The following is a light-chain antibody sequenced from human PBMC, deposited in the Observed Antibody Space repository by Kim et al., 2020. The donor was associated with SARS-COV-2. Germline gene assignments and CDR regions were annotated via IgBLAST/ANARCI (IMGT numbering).Light chain of an antibody. Sequence: DIQMTQSPSALSASVGDTVTITCRASQSISTHVHWYQQRPGKAPELLIYAASTLQDAVPSRFIGDGSGTYFTLTINGLQPEDFATYYCQQTYTSLQITFGQGTRLEI. CDR2: AAS. CDR1: QSISTH. J-gene: IGKJ5*01. CDR3: QQTYTSLQIT. V-gene: IGKV1-39*01.